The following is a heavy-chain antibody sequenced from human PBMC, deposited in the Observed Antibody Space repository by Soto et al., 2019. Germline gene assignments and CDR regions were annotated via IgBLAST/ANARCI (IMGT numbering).Heavy chain of an antibody. CDR3: ARDAEAAAGTHWFDP. CDR2: IYYSGST. CDR1: GGTISSYY. V-gene: IGHV4-59*01. D-gene: IGHD6-13*01. J-gene: IGHJ5*02. Sequence: SETLSLTCTVSGGTISSYYWSWIRQPPGKGLEWIGYIYYSGSTNYNPSLKSRVTISVDTSKNQFSLKLSSVTAADTAVYYCARDAEAAAGTHWFDPWGQGTLVTVSS.